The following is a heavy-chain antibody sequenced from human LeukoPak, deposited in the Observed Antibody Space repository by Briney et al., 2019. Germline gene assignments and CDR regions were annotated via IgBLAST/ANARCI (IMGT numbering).Heavy chain of an antibody. CDR3: ARSTEYSSSLFDY. D-gene: IGHD6-6*01. CDR1: GFTFSDYY. Sequence: PGGSLRLSCAASGFTFSDYYMSWIRQAPGKGLEWVSYISSSGSTIYYADSVKGRFTISRDNAKNSLYPQMNSLRAEGTAVYYCARSTEYSSSLFDYWGQGTLVTVSS. V-gene: IGHV3-11*04. J-gene: IGHJ4*02. CDR2: ISSSGSTI.